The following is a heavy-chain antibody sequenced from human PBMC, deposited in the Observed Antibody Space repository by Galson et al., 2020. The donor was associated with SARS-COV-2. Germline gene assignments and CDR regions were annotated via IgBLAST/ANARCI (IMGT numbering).Heavy chain of an antibody. CDR3: TRVPPDSRSFWDAFDI. CDR2: IRSKANNYET. CDR1: GFTFSDSP. D-gene: IGHD6-6*01. V-gene: IGHV3-73*01. J-gene: IGHJ3*02. Sequence: GASLKISCATSGFTFSDSPMHWVRQASGKGLEWVGLIRSKANNYETAYAASLKGRFTISRDDSKNTAYLQMNSLKAEDTAVYYCTRVPPDSRSFWDAFDIWGQGTMVSVSS.